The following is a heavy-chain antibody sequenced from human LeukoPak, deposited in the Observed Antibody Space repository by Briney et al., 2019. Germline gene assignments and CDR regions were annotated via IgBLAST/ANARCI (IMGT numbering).Heavy chain of an antibody. CDR3: AREQWLVPHRYNYYGKDV. CDR1: GGTFSNYA. D-gene: IGHD6-19*01. Sequence: GASVKVSCEASGGTFSNYAISWMRQAPGQGLEWMGGIIPMSGPTNYAQKFQGRVTTTADESTNTAYMALSRLRSEDTALYYCAREQWLVPHRYNYYGKDVWRQGTTVTVSS. J-gene: IGHJ6*02. CDR2: IIPMSGPT. V-gene: IGHV1-69*13.